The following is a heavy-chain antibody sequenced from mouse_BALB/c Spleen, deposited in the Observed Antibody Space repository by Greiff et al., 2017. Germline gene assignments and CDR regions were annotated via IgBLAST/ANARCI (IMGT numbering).Heavy chain of an antibody. Sequence: EVMLVESGGGLVQPGGSLKLSCAASGFTFSSYGMSWVRQTPDKRLELVATINSNGGSTYYPDSVKGRFTISRDNAKNTLYLQMSSLKSEDTAMYYCARDGEDFAWFAYWGQGTLVTVSA. CDR1: GFTFSSYG. V-gene: IGHV5-6-3*01. CDR3: ARDGEDFAWFAY. CDR2: INSNGGST. J-gene: IGHJ3*01.